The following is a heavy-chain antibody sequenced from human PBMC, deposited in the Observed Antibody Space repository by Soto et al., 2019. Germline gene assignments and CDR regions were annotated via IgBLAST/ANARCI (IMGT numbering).Heavy chain of an antibody. CDR1: GGSISSGDYY. CDR3: ARRTERYCSGGSCSRYGMDV. Sequence: QVQLQESGPGLVKPSQTLSLTCTVSGGSISSGDYYWSWIRQPPGKGLEWIGYIYYSGSTYYNPSLKSRVTISVDTPKNQFSLKLSSVTAADTAVYYCARRTERYCSGGSCSRYGMDVWGQGTTVTVSS. J-gene: IGHJ6*02. CDR2: IYYSGST. D-gene: IGHD2-15*01. V-gene: IGHV4-30-4*01.